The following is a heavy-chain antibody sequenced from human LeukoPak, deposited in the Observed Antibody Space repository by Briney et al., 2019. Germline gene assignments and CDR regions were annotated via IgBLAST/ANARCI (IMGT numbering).Heavy chain of an antibody. CDR1: GYTFTSYD. Sequence: ASVKVSCKASGYTFTSYDINWVRQATGQGLEWMGWINPNSGGTNYAQKFQGRVTLTRDTSITTAYMELSRLRSDDTAVYYCARYSSSWANDYWGQGTLVTVSS. CDR2: INPNSGGT. V-gene: IGHV1-2*02. D-gene: IGHD6-13*01. J-gene: IGHJ4*02. CDR3: ARYSSSWANDY.